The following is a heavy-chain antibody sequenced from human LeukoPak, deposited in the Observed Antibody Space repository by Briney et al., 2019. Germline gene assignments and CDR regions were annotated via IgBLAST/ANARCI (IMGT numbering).Heavy chain of an antibody. D-gene: IGHD2-15*01. CDR2: IKPDGTTK. CDR3: ARSTPYGTTRYGRSDY. CDR1: GFPFSSYS. J-gene: IGHJ4*02. Sequence: PGGSLRLSCAASGFPFSSYSMTWVRQAPGKGLEWVANIKPDGTTKFYVDSVKGRFTISRDNALNSLYLQMNSLRAEDTATYYCARSTPYGTTRYGRSDYWGQGTLVTVSS. V-gene: IGHV3-7*03.